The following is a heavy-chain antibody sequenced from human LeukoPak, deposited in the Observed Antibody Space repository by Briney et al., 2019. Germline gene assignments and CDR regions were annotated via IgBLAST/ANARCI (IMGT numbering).Heavy chain of an antibody. D-gene: IGHD2-15*01. CDR1: GGSFGGYY. Sequence: SETLSLTCAVYGGSFGGYYWSWIRQPPGKGLEWIGEINHSGSTNYNPSLKSRVTISVDTSKNQFSLKLSSVTAADTAVYYCARGQEDCSGGSCYCLDYWGQGTLVTVSS. V-gene: IGHV4-34*01. CDR2: INHSGST. J-gene: IGHJ4*02. CDR3: ARGQEDCSGGSCYCLDY.